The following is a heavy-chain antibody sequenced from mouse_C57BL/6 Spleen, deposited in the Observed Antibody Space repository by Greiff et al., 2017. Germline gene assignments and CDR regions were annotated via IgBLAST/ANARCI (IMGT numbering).Heavy chain of an antibody. V-gene: IGHV1-82*01. Sequence: QVQLQQSGPELVKPGASVKISCKASGFEFSSSWMNWVKQRPGKGLEWIGRIYPGDGDTNYNGKFKGKATLTADNSSSTAYMQLSSLTSEDSAVYFCATMVTTKVFSYWGQGTLVTVSA. CDR2: IYPGDGDT. J-gene: IGHJ3*01. CDR3: ATMVTTKVFSY. D-gene: IGHD2-2*01. CDR1: GFEFSSSW.